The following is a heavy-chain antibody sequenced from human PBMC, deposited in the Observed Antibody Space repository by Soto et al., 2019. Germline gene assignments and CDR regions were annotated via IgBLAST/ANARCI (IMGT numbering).Heavy chain of an antibody. V-gene: IGHV4-4*02. CDR2: IYHSGST. CDR3: ARGPLYCSSTSCYSYFQH. J-gene: IGHJ1*01. CDR1: GGSISSSNW. Sequence: QVQLQESGPGLVKPSGTLSLTCAVSGGSISSSNWWSWVRQPPGKGLEWIGEIYHSGSTNYNPSLKSRVTISVDKSKNQFSLKLSSVTAADTAVYYCARGPLYCSSTSCYSYFQHWGQGTLVTVSS. D-gene: IGHD2-2*02.